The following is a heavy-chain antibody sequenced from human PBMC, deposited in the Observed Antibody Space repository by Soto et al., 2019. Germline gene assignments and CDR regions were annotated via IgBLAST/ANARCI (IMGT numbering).Heavy chain of an antibody. CDR3: SGEVASGY. D-gene: IGHD2-15*01. J-gene: IGHJ4*02. Sequence: QVQLVESGGGVVQPGRSLRLSCAVSGFTVSTYGMHWVRQAPGKGLEWVAVISRDGGTKFYADSVKGRFTISRDNSRKTLFLEMNSLRGDDMAVYYCSGEVASGYWGQGTTVRVSS. CDR1: GFTVSTYG. CDR2: ISRDGGTK. V-gene: IGHV3-30*03.